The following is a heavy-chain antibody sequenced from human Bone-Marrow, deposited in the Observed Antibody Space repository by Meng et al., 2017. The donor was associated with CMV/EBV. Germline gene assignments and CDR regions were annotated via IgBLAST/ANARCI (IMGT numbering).Heavy chain of an antibody. J-gene: IGHJ6*02. CDR2: ISSSSSYI. D-gene: IGHD6-13*01. CDR1: GFTFSSYS. CDR3: ARDHRAQQLGRYGMDV. V-gene: IGHV3-21*01. Sequence: GGSLRLSCAASGFTFSSYSMSWVRQAPGKGLEWVSSISSSSSYIYYADSVKGRFTISRDNAKNSLYLQMNSLRAEDTAVYYCARDHRAQQLGRYGMDVWGQGTTVTVSS.